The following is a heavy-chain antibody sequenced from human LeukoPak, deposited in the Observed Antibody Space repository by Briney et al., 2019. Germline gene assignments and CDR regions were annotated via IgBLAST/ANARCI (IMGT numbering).Heavy chain of an antibody. CDR1: GFTFSSYW. J-gene: IGHJ4*02. V-gene: IGHV3-7*01. Sequence: PGGSLRLSCAASGFTFSSYWMSWVRQALGKGLEWVANIKQDGSEKYYADSVKGRFTISRDNAKNSLYLQMNSLRAEDTAVYYCARVAQYDYGDYVADYWGQGTLVTVSS. CDR3: ARVAQYDYGDYVADY. D-gene: IGHD4-17*01. CDR2: IKQDGSEK.